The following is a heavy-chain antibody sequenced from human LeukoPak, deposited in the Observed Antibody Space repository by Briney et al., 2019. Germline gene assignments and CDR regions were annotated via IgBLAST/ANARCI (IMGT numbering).Heavy chain of an antibody. Sequence: GGSLRLSCAASGFVFCRSAMRWVRQGPGKGLEWVSGISWNSGSIGYADSVKGRFTISRDNAKNSLYLQMNSLRAEDTALYYCAKGVEWELLPSSFDYWGQGTLVTVSS. J-gene: IGHJ4*02. CDR2: ISWNSGSI. CDR3: AKGVEWELLPSSFDY. V-gene: IGHV3-9*01. D-gene: IGHD1-26*01. CDR1: GFVFCRSA.